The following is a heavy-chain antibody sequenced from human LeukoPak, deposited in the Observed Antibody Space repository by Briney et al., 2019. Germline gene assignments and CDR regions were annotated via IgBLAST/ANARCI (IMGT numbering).Heavy chain of an antibody. D-gene: IGHD3-3*01. J-gene: IGHJ4*02. CDR1: GFTFSSYS. V-gene: IGHV3-21*01. CDR3: ARASEYYDFWSGPTPYYFDY. Sequence: GGSLRLSCAASGFTFSSYSTNWVRQAPGKGLEWVSSISSSSSYIYYADSVKGRFTISRDNAKNSLYLQMNSLRAEDTAVYYCARASEYYDFWSGPTPYYFDYWGQGTLVTVSS. CDR2: ISSSSSYI.